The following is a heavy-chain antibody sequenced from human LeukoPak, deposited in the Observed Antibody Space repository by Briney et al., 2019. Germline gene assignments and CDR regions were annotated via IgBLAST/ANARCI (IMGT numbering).Heavy chain of an antibody. CDR2: TYYRSNCFN. D-gene: IGHD4-17*01. V-gene: IGHV6-1*01. CDR3: AKNYGDSNWFDP. J-gene: IGHJ5*02. CDR1: GDSVSSNSAS. Sequence: SQTLSLTCAISGDSVSSNSASWNWIRQYPSRGLEWMGRTYYRSNCFNDFALSVKSRITTNPDTSKNQFSLQLNSVTPEDTAVYYCAKNYGDSNWFDPWGQGTLVTVSS.